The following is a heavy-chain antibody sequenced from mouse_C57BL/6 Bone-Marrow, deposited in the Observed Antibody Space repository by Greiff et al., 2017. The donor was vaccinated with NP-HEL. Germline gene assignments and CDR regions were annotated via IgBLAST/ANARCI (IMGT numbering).Heavy chain of an antibody. V-gene: IGHV5-9*04. Sequence: EVHLVESGGGLVKPGGSLKLSCAASGFTFSSYTMSWVRQTPEKRLEWVATISGGGGNTYYPDSVKGRFTISRDNATNTLYLQMSSLRSEDTAVYYCARRVYSNSFDYWGQGTTLTVSS. CDR3: ARRVYSNSFDY. CDR1: GFTFSSYT. D-gene: IGHD2-5*01. CDR2: ISGGGGNT. J-gene: IGHJ2*01.